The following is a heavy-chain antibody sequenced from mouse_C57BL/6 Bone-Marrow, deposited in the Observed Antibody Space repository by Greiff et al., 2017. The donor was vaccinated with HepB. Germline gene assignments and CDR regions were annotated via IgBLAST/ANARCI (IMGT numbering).Heavy chain of an antibody. J-gene: IGHJ2*01. D-gene: IGHD2-1*01. V-gene: IGHV1-15*01. CDR3: TRRGFYYTPYFDY. CDR2: IDPETGGT. Sequence: QLQQSGAELVRPGASVTLSCKASGYTFTDYEMHWVKQTPVHGLEWIGAIDPETGGTAYNQKFKGKAILTADKSSSTAYMELRSLTSEDSAVYYCTRRGFYYTPYFDYWGQGTTLTVSS. CDR1: GYTFTDYE.